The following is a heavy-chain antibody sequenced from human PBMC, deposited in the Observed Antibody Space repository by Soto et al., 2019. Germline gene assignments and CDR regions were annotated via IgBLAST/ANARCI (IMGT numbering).Heavy chain of an antibody. CDR3: ARVVGVVAATGLYYYYGMDV. D-gene: IGHD2-15*01. CDR1: GGTFSSYA. Sequence: QVQLVQSGAEVNKPGSSVKVSCNSSGGTFSSYAISWVRQAPGQGLEWMGGIIPIFGTANYAQKFQGRVTITADESTSTAYMELSSLRSEDTAVYYCARVVGVVAATGLYYYYGMDVWGQGPKVTVSS. CDR2: IIPIFGTA. V-gene: IGHV1-69*01. J-gene: IGHJ6*02.